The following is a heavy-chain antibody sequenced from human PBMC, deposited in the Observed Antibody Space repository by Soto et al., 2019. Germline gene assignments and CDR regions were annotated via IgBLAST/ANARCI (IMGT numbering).Heavy chain of an antibody. CDR2: ISYSGTT. CDR3: ATMGTPVTGLYYFDY. J-gene: IGHJ4*02. V-gene: IGHV4-30-4*01. CDR1: GGSISSGNYY. D-gene: IGHD4-17*01. Sequence: QVQLQESGPGLVKPSQTLSLTCTVSGGSISSGNYYWSWIRQPPGKGLEWIRFISYSGTTHYSASLRNRVSISADTSKNQFSLDLSSVTAADTAVYYCATMGTPVTGLYYFDYWGQGTLVTVSS.